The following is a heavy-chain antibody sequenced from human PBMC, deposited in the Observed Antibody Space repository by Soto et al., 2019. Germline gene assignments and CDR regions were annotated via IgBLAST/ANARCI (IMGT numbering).Heavy chain of an antibody. J-gene: IGHJ4*02. V-gene: IGHV3-23*01. CDR3: ANYYGNRYFDY. CDR2: ISGSGGST. CDR1: GFTFSSYA. Sequence: EVQLLESGGGLVQPGGSLRLSCAASGFTFSSYAMSWVRQAPGKGLEWVSGISGSGGSTYYPDSVKGRFTISRDNSKNTLYLQMNSLRAEDTAVYYCANYYGNRYFDYWGQGTLVTVSS. D-gene: IGHD3-10*01.